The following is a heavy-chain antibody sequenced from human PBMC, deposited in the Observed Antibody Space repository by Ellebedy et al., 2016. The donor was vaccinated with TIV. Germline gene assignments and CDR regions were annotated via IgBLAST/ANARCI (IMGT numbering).Heavy chain of an antibody. Sequence: SVKVSCXASGGTFSSYAISWVRQAPGQGLEWMGGIIPIFGTANYAQKFQGRVTITADKSTSTVYMELSSLRSEDTAVYYCARAHNWNPPDYWGQGTLVTVSS. CDR2: IIPIFGTA. CDR1: GGTFSSYA. V-gene: IGHV1-69*06. CDR3: ARAHNWNPPDY. J-gene: IGHJ4*02. D-gene: IGHD1-20*01.